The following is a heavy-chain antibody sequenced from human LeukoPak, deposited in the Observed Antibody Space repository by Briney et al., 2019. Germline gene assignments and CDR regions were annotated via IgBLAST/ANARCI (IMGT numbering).Heavy chain of an antibody. Sequence: PGGSLRLSCAASGFTFSSYEMNWVRQAPGKGLEWVSYISRSGSTIYYADSVKGRFTISRDNAKNSLYLQMNSLKAEDTAVYYCARDLGIAVAGIFDYWGQGTLVPVSS. D-gene: IGHD6-19*01. V-gene: IGHV3-48*03. CDR3: ARDLGIAVAGIFDY. CDR1: GFTFSSYE. CDR2: ISRSGSTI. J-gene: IGHJ4*02.